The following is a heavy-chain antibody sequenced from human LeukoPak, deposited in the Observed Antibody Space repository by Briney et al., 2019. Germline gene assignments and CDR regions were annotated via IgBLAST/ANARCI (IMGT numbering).Heavy chain of an antibody. V-gene: IGHV3-53*01. CDR2: IYSGGST. CDR3: AKDTGYYDSSGYIA. J-gene: IGHJ1*01. Sequence: RTGGSLRLSCAASGFTVSSNYMSWVRQAPGKGLEWVSVIYSGGSTYYADSVKGRFTISRDNSKNTLYLQMNSLRAEDTAVYYCAKDTGYYDSSGYIAWGQGTLVTVSS. D-gene: IGHD3-22*01. CDR1: GFTVSSNY.